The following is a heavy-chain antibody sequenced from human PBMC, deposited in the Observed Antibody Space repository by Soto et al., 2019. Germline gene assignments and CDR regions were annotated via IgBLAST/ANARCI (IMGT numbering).Heavy chain of an antibody. Sequence: ASVKVSCKASGYTFTSYGISWVRQAPGQGLEWMGWISAYNGNTNYAQKLQGRVTMTTDTSTSTAYMELRSLRSDDTAVYYCARDSMGVATKTGAHSWGQGTLVTVSS. D-gene: IGHD5-12*01. CDR2: ISAYNGNT. CDR1: GYTFTSYG. CDR3: ARDSMGVATKTGAHS. J-gene: IGHJ4*02. V-gene: IGHV1-18*01.